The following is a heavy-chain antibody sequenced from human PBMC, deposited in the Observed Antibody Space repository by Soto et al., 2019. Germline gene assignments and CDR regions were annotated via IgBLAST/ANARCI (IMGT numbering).Heavy chain of an antibody. CDR2: INWNSGTI. D-gene: IGHD4-17*01. Sequence: VQLVESGGGLVQPGGSLRLSCTASGLNFAKYAMNWVRQAPGRGLEWVSGINWNSGTIDYADSVKGRFSISRDNARKSLYLQMHRLSADDTALYYCVKYGAYGDYEGGVGEGYDVWGRGTMVTVSS. CDR3: VKYGAYGDYEGGVGEGYDV. J-gene: IGHJ3*01. V-gene: IGHV3-9*01. CDR1: GLNFAKYA.